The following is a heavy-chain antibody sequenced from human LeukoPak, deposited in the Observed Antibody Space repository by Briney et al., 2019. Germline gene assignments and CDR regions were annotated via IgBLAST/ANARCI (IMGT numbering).Heavy chain of an antibody. D-gene: IGHD4-11*01. V-gene: IGHV3-21*01. CDR2: ISSSSSYI. CDR3: ARPHDYSNSPGYY. CDR1: GFTFSSYS. J-gene: IGHJ4*02. Sequence: GGSLRLSCAASGFTFSSYSMNWVRQAPGKGLEWVSSISSSSSYIYYVDSVKGRFTISRDNAKNSLYLQMNSLRAEDTAVYYCARPHDYSNSPGYYWGQGTLVTVSS.